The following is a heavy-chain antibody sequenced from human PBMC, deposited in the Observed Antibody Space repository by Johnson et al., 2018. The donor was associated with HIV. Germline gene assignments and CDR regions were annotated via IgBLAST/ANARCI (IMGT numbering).Heavy chain of an antibody. Sequence: QVQLVESGGGLVKPGGSLRLSCAASGFTFSNYGMHWVRQGPGKGLEWVAVISYDGSNKYYADSVKGRFTISRDNSKNTLYLQMNSLRAEDTAVYYCAKGPQGIATPDAFDIWGQGTMVTVSS. J-gene: IGHJ3*02. CDR2: ISYDGSNK. D-gene: IGHD2-21*01. V-gene: IGHV3-30*18. CDR3: AKGPQGIATPDAFDI. CDR1: GFTFSNYG.